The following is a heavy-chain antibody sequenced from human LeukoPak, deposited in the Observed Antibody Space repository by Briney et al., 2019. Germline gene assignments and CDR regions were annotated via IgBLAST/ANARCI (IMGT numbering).Heavy chain of an antibody. V-gene: IGHV3-30-3*01. CDR2: ISYDGSNK. D-gene: IGHD6-13*01. J-gene: IGHJ6*02. Sequence: GGSLRLSRAASGFTFSSYAMHWVRQAPGKGLEWVAVISYDGSNKYYADSVKGRFTISRDNSKNTLYLQMNSLRAEDTAVYYCARDAGVAAAGLYYGMDVWGQGTTVTVSS. CDR3: ARDAGVAAAGLYYGMDV. CDR1: GFTFSSYA.